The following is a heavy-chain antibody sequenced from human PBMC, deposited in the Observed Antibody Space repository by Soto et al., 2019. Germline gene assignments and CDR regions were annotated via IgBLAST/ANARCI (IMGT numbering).Heavy chain of an antibody. CDR2: ITSGNGNT. CDR1: RSTFTSDA. CDR3: ARAVAVPADFDY. D-gene: IGHD6-19*01. V-gene: IGHV1-3*01. J-gene: IGHJ4*02. Sequence: ASVKVSCKAPRSTFTSDALHWVRQAPGQRLEWMGWITSGNGNTKYSQKFQGRVTITRDTSASTAYMELSSLRSEDTAVYYCARAVAVPADFDYWGQGTLVTVSS.